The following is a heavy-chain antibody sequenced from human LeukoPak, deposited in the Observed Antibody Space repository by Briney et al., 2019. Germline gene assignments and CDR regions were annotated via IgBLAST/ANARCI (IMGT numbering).Heavy chain of an antibody. D-gene: IGHD5-12*01. J-gene: IGHJ4*02. V-gene: IGHV2-5*01. Sequence: ESGPTLVHPTQTLTLTCTFSGVSLRTSGVGVGWIRQPPGKPLEWLALIYWNDDKRYRPSLKSRLTITRDTSKNQVVLTMTNIDPVDTATYYCAHARKYTGYDFDYWGQGTLVTVSS. CDR2: IYWNDDK. CDR3: AHARKYTGYDFDY. CDR1: GVSLRTSGVG.